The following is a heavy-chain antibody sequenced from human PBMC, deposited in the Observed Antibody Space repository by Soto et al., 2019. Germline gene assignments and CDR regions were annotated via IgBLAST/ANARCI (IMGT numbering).Heavy chain of an antibody. CDR1: VCTFSIYA. J-gene: IGHJ4*02. CDR2: IIPIFGTA. D-gene: IGHD2-15*01. Sequence: SVKVSCKASVCTFSIYAIIWVRQAPGQGLEWMGGIIPIFGTANYAQKFQGRVTITADESTSTAYMELSSLRSEDTAVYYCAKTPGYYFDYWGQGTLVTVSS. CDR3: AKTPGYYFDY. V-gene: IGHV1-69*13.